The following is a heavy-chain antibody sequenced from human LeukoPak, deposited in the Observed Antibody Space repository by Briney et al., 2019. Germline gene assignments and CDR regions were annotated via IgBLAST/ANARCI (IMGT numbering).Heavy chain of an antibody. V-gene: IGHV4-38-2*02. D-gene: IGHD1-26*01. J-gene: IGHJ4*02. CDR2: VYHSGST. CDR3: ARGVGATNEGIYYFDY. CDR1: GYSISSDYC. Sequence: SETLSLTCTVSGYSISSDYCWGWIRQPPGKGLEWIGSVYHSGSTSYNPSLKSRVTISEDTSKNQFSLRLNSVTAADTAVFYCARGVGATNEGIYYFDYWGQGTLVTVSS.